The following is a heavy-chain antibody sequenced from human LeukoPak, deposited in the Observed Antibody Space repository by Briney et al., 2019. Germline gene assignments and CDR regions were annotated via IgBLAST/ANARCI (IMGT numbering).Heavy chain of an antibody. CDR2: ISGSGGST. J-gene: IGHJ6*02. CDR3: AKDLPYYDFWSGYQTNYYYGMDV. V-gene: IGHV3-23*01. CDR1: GFTVSSNY. D-gene: IGHD3-3*01. Sequence: GGSLRLSCAASGFTVSSNYMSWVRQAPVKGLEWVSAISGSGGSTYYADSVKGRFTISRDNSKNTLYLQMNSLRAEDTAVYYCAKDLPYYDFWSGYQTNYYYGMDVWGQGTTVTVSS.